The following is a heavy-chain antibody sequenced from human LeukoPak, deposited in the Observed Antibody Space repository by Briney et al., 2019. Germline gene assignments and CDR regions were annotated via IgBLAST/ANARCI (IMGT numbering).Heavy chain of an antibody. D-gene: IGHD2-15*01. Sequence: GWSLRLSCAASGFTFSSYAMHWVRQAPGKGLEWVAVISYDGSNKYYADSVKGRFTISRDNSKNTLYLQMNSLRAEDTAVYYCARGSGGRGAYYYYGMDVWGKGTTVTVSS. CDR2: ISYDGSNK. CDR3: ARGSGGRGAYYYYGMDV. J-gene: IGHJ6*04. CDR1: GFTFSSYA. V-gene: IGHV3-30*04.